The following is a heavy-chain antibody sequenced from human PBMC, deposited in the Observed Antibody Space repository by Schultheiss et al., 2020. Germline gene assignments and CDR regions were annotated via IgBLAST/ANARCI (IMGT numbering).Heavy chain of an antibody. Sequence: GGSLRLSCAASGFTFSSYWMSWVRQAPGKGLEWVANIKQDGSEKYYVDSVKGRFTISRDNAKNSLYLQMNSLRAEDTAVYYCARYYYDSSGYYSALVVSDAFDIWGQGTMVTV. CDR2: IKQDGSEK. V-gene: IGHV3-7*03. D-gene: IGHD3-22*01. CDR3: ARYYYDSSGYYSALVVSDAFDI. J-gene: IGHJ3*02. CDR1: GFTFSSYW.